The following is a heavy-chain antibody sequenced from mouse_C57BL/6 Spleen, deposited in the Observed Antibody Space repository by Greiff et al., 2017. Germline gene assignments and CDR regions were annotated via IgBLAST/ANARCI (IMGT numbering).Heavy chain of an antibody. CDR3: AKCHYYGSPGDAMDY. CDR1: GFSLTSYG. D-gene: IGHD1-1*01. V-gene: IGHV2-5*01. J-gene: IGHJ4*01. Sequence: VQLQQSGPGLVQPSQSLSITCTVSGFSLTSYGVHWVRQSPGKGLEWLGVIWRGGSTDYNAAFMSRLSITKDNSKSQVFFKMNSLQADDTAIYYCAKCHYYGSPGDAMDYWGQGTSVTVSS. CDR2: IWRGGST.